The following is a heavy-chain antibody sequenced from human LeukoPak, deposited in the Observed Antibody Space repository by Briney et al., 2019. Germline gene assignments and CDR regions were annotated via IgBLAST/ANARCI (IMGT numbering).Heavy chain of an antibody. CDR2: IYYSGST. CDR1: GASISSSYY. CDR3: ASATQWLAFDY. V-gene: IGHV4-59*01. D-gene: IGHD6-19*01. Sequence: SETLSLTCTVSGASISSSYYWSWIRQPPGKGLEWIGNIYYSGSTNYNPSLESRVTISFDTSKNQFSLILNSVTAADTAVYYCASATQWLAFDYWGQGTLVTVSS. J-gene: IGHJ4*02.